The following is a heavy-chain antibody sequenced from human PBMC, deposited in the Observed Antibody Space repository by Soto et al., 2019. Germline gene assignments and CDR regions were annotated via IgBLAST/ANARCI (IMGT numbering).Heavy chain of an antibody. J-gene: IGHJ4*01. CDR2: IYYSGST. D-gene: IGHD3-22*01. V-gene: IGHV4-31*03. CDR1: GVSFSSGGYY. CDR3: ARGRGSPDXYYDSSGYDDTPYYFDY. Sequence: SGTLSLTCTVSGVSFSSGGYYWSWIRQHPGKGLEWIVYIYYSGSTYYNPSLKSRVTISVDTSKNQFPLKLSSVTAADTAVYYCARGRGSPDXYYDSSGYDDTPYYFDYWGQGTLVTVSS.